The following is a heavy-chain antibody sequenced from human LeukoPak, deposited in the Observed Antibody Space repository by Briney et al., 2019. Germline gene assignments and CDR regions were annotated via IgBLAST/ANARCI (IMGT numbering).Heavy chain of an antibody. CDR2: ISYDGSNK. CDR1: GFTFSSYG. Sequence: GGSLRLSCAASGFTFSSYGMHWVRQAPGKGLEWVAVISYDGSNKYYADFVKGRFTISRDNSKNTLYLQMNSLRAEDTAVYYCAKSVVGATLDYWGQGTLVTVSS. J-gene: IGHJ4*02. D-gene: IGHD1-26*01. CDR3: AKSVVGATLDY. V-gene: IGHV3-30*18.